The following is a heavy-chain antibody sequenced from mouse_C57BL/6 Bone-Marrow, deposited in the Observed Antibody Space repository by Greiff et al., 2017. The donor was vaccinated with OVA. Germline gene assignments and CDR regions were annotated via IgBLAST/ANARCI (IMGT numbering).Heavy chain of an antibody. CDR3: ARGRIYDGSFAY. Sequence: QVQLQQPGAELVKPGASVKMSCKASGYTFTSYWITWVKQRPGQGLEWIGDIYPGSGSTNYNEKFKSKATLTVDTSSSTAYMQLSSLPSEDSAVYYCARGRIYDGSFAYWGQGTLVTVSA. V-gene: IGHV1-55*01. CDR1: GYTFTSYW. CDR2: IYPGSGST. J-gene: IGHJ3*01. D-gene: IGHD2-3*01.